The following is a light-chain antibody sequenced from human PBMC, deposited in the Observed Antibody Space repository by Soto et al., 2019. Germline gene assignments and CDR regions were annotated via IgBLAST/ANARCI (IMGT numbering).Light chain of an antibody. CDR2: EAS. CDR1: QDINSY. V-gene: IGKV1-9*01. CDR3: QQTRSYPST. Sequence: IQLTQSPSSLSASIGDRVTITCRASQDINSYLAWYQQKPGKAPNLLIYEASILQRGVPSRFSGSNSGTDFTLTISSLRAEDFATYYCQQTRSYPSTFGGGTKVDSK. J-gene: IGKJ4*01.